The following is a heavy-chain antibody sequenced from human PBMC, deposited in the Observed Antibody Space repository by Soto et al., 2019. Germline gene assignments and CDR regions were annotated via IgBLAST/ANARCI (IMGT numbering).Heavy chain of an antibody. D-gene: IGHD1-26*01. J-gene: IGHJ6*02. CDR3: ASDLVGASDSYGLDV. CDR1: GFTFSNYG. Sequence: GGSVRLSCAASGFTFSNYGMHWVRQAPGKGLEWVAIIWHDGNNKYYADSVRGRFIISRDNSKNRLYLQMNSLRAEDTAVYYCASDLVGASDSYGLDVSGPGPPVTVSS. CDR2: IWHDGNNK. V-gene: IGHV3-33*01.